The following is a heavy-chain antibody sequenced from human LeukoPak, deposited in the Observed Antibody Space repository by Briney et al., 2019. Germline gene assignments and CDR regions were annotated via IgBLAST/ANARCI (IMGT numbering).Heavy chain of an antibody. J-gene: IGHJ5*02. CDR1: GFTFSTYA. CDR3: AKAVYRYSYCSSTSCYRANWFDP. D-gene: IGHD2-2*02. V-gene: IGHV3-23*01. CDR2: ITDSGGHT. Sequence: GGSLRLSCAASGFTFSTYAMSWVRQAPGKGLEWVSAITDSGGHTYYGDSVKGRFTISRDNSKNTLYLQMNSLRAEDTAVYYCAKAVYRYSYCSSTSCYRANWFDPWGQGTLVTVSS.